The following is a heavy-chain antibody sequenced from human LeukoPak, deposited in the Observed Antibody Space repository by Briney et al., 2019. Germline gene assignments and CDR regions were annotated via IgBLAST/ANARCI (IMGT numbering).Heavy chain of an antibody. CDR3: ARQWGDCSSTSCYSAY. J-gene: IGHJ4*02. CDR1: GYSFTSYW. D-gene: IGHD2-2*01. V-gene: IGHV5-51*01. CDR2: IYPGDSDT. Sequence: GASLQISCKGSGYSFTSYWIGWVRQMPGKGLEWMGIIYPGDSDTRYSPSFQGQVTISADKSISTAYLQWSSLKASDTAIYYCARQWGDCSSTSCYSAYWGQGTLVTVSS.